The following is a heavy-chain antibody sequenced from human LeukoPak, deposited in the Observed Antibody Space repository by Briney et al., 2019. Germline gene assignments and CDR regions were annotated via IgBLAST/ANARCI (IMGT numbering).Heavy chain of an antibody. D-gene: IGHD3-10*01. V-gene: IGHV4-4*07. CDR3: ARDLFSEGVFSFFDY. CDR1: GGSISSYY. J-gene: IGHJ4*02. CDR2: IYTSGST. Sequence: SETLSLTCTVSGGSISSYYWSWIRQPAGKGLEWIGRIYTSGSTNYNPSLKSRVTMSVDTSKNQFSLKLSSVTAADTAVYYRARDLFSEGVFSFFDYWGQGTLVTVSS.